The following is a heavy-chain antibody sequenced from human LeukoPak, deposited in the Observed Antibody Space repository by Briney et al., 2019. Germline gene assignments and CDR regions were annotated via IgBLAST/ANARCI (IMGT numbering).Heavy chain of an antibody. CDR1: GFTFSSYA. J-gene: IGHJ4*02. V-gene: IGHV3-30-3*01. CDR2: ISYDGSNK. Sequence: GGSLRLSCAASGFTFSSYAMHWVRQAPGKGLEWVAVISYDGSNKYYADSVKGRFTISRDNSKNTLYLQMKGLRAEDTAIYYCAKGDGGSCSSSSCSTYFDYWGQGTLVTVSS. D-gene: IGHD2-15*01. CDR3: AKGDGGSCSSSSCSTYFDY.